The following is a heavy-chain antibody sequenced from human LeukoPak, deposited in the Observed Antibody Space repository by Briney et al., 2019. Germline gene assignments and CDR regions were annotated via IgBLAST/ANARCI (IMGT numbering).Heavy chain of an antibody. CDR3: AKLLSRYYFDY. J-gene: IGHJ4*02. CDR2: IRYDGSNA. CDR1: GFIFNSYG. D-gene: IGHD6-13*01. Sequence: GGSLRLSCAPSGFIFNSYGMHWVRQAPGKGLEWVAFIRYDGSNAYYADSVKGRFTISRDNSKNTLYLQMNSLRAEDTAVYYCAKLLSRYYFDYWGQGTLVTVSS. V-gene: IGHV3-30*02.